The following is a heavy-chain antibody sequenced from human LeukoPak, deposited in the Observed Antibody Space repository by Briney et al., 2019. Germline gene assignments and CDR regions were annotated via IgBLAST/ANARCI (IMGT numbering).Heavy chain of an antibody. Sequence: GASVKVSCKASGYTFTGYYMHWVRQAPGQGLEWMGWINPNSGGTNYAQKFQGRVTMTRDTSISTAYMELSRLRSDDTAVYYCARIPGYCSSTSCHSNYFDYWGQGTLVTVSS. CDR3: ARIPGYCSSTSCHSNYFDY. V-gene: IGHV1-2*02. D-gene: IGHD2-2*01. J-gene: IGHJ4*02. CDR2: INPNSGGT. CDR1: GYTFTGYY.